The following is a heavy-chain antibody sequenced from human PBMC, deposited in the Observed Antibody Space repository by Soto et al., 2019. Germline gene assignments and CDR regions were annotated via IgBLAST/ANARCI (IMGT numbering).Heavy chain of an antibody. CDR3: ARGIRYSQNYYYYMDV. D-gene: IGHD3-9*01. CDR1: GFTFSDYY. V-gene: IGHV3-11*01. CDR2: ISSSGSTI. Sequence: GGSLRLSCAASGFTFSDYYMSWIRQAPGKGLEWVSYISSSGSTIYYADSVKGRFTISRDNAKNSLYLQMNSLRAEDTAVYYCARGIRYSQNYYYYMDVWGKGTTVTVSS. J-gene: IGHJ6*03.